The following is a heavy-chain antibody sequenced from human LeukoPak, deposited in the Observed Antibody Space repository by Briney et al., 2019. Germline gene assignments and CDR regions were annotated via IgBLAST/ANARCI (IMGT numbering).Heavy chain of an antibody. D-gene: IGHD6-13*01. J-gene: IGHJ4*02. CDR2: IYHSGST. V-gene: IGHV4-4*02. CDR3: ARDGIAGFDY. CDR1: GGSISSSSYC. Sequence: SETLSLTCTVSGGSISSSSYCWSWIRQPPGKGLEWIGEIYHSGSTNYNPSLKSRVTISVDKSKNQFSLKLSSVTAADTAVYYCARDGIAGFDYWGQGTLVTVSS.